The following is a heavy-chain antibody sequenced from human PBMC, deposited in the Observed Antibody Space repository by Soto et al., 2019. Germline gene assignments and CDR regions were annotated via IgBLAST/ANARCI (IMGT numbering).Heavy chain of an antibody. CDR1: GGSISSSNW. V-gene: IGHV4-4*02. CDR2: IYHSGST. D-gene: IGHD5-18*01. CDR3: ARAGYSYASPYYGMDV. Sequence: SETLSLTCAVSGGSISSSNWWSWVRQPPGKGLEWIGEIYHSGSTNYNPSLKSRVTISIDKSKNQLSLKLSSVTAADTAVYYCARAGYSYASPYYGMDVWGQGTTVTVSS. J-gene: IGHJ6*02.